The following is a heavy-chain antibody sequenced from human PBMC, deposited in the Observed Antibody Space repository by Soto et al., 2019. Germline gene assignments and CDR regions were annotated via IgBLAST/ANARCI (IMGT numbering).Heavy chain of an antibody. CDR3: AHKSYYGSGSLDY. D-gene: IGHD3-10*01. J-gene: IGHJ4*02. Sequence: QITLKESGPTLVKPTQTLTLTCTFSGFSLSTGVGVGWIRQPPGKALECLALIYWDDDKRYSSSLKSRLTITKDTSKNQVVLIMTNMDPVDTATYCCAHKSYYGSGSLDYWGQGILVTVSS. V-gene: IGHV2-5*02. CDR2: IYWDDDK. CDR1: GFSLSTGVG.